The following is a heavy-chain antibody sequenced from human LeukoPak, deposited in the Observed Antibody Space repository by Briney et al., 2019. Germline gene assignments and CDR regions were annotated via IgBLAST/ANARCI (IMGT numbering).Heavy chain of an antibody. CDR3: GRLAHNAWYAIDF. J-gene: IGHJ4*02. CDR2: ILPDGSQK. V-gene: IGHV3-7*01. CDR1: GFTLSAYG. D-gene: IGHD2-2*01. Sequence: GGSLRLSCATSGFTLSAYGMHWVRQAPGKGLEWLANILPDGSQKYYVDSVKGRFTISRDNPKNSLYLQINNLRAEDTAVYYCGRLAHNAWYAIDFWGQGTLVTVSS.